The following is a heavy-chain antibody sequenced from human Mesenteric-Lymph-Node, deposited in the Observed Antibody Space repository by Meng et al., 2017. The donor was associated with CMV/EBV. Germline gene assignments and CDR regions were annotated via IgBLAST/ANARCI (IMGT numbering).Heavy chain of an antibody. Sequence: LSLTCAASGFTFSSYWMHWARQAPGKGLVWVSHINSGGSTTNYVDSVKGRFTISRDNAKNTLYLQMNSLRAEDTALYYCARSVSRAGAAMDVWGQGTTVTVSS. CDR1: GFTFSSYW. V-gene: IGHV3-74*01. CDR3: ARSVSRAGAAMDV. CDR2: INSGGSTT. J-gene: IGHJ6*02. D-gene: IGHD5/OR15-5a*01.